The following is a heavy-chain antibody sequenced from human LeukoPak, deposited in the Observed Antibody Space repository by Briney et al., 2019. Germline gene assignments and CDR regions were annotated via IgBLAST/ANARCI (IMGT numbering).Heavy chain of an antibody. Sequence: ASVKVSCKASGGTFSSYAISWVRQAPGQGLEWMGGIIPIFGTANYAQKFQGRVTITADESTSTAYMELSSLRSEDTAVYYCAVSLRGLRYFDYWGQGTLVTVSS. CDR1: GGTFSSYA. V-gene: IGHV1-69*01. CDR3: AVSLRGLRYFDY. J-gene: IGHJ4*02. CDR2: IIPIFGTA. D-gene: IGHD4-17*01.